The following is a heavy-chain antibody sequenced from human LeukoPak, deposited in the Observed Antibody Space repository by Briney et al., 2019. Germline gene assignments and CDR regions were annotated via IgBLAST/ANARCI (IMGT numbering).Heavy chain of an antibody. CDR1: GFTFSNFW. V-gene: IGHV3-7*01. J-gene: IGHJ6*03. CDR3: ARYATTAIGTVYMDV. CDR2: IKEDGSEK. D-gene: IGHD1-1*01. Sequence: GGSLRLSCAASGFTFSNFWMSWVRQAPEKGLEWVANIKEDGSEKYYVESVTGRFTISRDNAKNSLSLQVNSLRAEDTAVYFCARYATTAIGTVYMDVWGKGTTVTISS.